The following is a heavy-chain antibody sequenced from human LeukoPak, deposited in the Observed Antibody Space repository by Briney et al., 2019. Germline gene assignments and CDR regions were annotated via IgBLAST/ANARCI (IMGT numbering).Heavy chain of an antibody. V-gene: IGHV3-33*06. CDR3: AKFLVREVTAPGAHPDY. CDR2: IWYDGSNK. D-gene: IGHD3-10*01. CDR1: GFTFSSYG. J-gene: IGHJ4*02. Sequence: QPGGSLRLSCAAPGFTFSSYGMHWVRQAPGKGLEWVAVIWYDGSNKYYADSVKGRFTISRDNSKNTLYLQMNSLRAEDTAGYYCAKFLVREVTAPGAHPDYWGQGTLVTVSS.